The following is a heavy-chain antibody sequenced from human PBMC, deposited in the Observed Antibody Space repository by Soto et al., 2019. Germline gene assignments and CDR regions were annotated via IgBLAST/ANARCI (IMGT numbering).Heavy chain of an antibody. D-gene: IGHD1-1*01. CDR3: ARVERGTATTVVDAFDI. CDR2: MSHSGGT. CDR1: GGFVTSGSYY. V-gene: IGHV4-34*01. J-gene: IGHJ3*02. Sequence: QVQLQQWGAGLLKPSETLSLTCAVYGGFVTSGSYYWSWIRQPPGKGLEWIGEMSHSGGTHFNPSLKSRVTISVDTSKNQFTLKMSSVTAADTALYYCARVERGTATTVVDAFDIWGPWTMCTVSS.